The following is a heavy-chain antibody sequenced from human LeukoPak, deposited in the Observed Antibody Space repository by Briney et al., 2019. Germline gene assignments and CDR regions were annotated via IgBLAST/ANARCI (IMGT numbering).Heavy chain of an antibody. D-gene: IGHD6-13*01. CDR2: INPNSGGT. CDR1: GYTFTGYY. V-gene: IGHV1-2*04. CDR3: ARGPSRIAGASLDY. Sequence: APVKVSCKASGYTFTGYYMHWVRQAPGQGLEWMGWINPNSGGTNYAQKFQGWVTMTRDTSISTAYMELSRLRSDDTAVYYCARGPSRIAGASLDYWGQGTLVNGSP. J-gene: IGHJ4*01.